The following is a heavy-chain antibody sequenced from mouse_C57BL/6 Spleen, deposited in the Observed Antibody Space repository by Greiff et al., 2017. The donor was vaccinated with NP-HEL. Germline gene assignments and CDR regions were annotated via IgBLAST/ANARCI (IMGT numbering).Heavy chain of an antibody. J-gene: IGHJ1*03. D-gene: IGHD1-1*01. V-gene: IGHV5-15*01. CDR3: ARTVVGYFDV. CDR1: GFTFSDYG. CDR2: ISNLAYSI. Sequence: EVQRVESGGGLVQPGGSLKLSCAASGFTFSDYGMAWVRQAPRKGPEWVAFISNLAYSIYYADTVTGRFTISRGNAKNTLYLEMSSLRSEDTAMYYCARTVVGYFDVWGTGTTVTVSS.